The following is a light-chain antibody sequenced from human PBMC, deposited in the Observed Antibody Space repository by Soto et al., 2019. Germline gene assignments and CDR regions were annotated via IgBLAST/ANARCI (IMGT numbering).Light chain of an antibody. Sequence: EIVLTQSPGTLSLSPGERATLSCRASQSVSSSYLAWYQQKPGQAPRLLIYGASSRATGIPDRFSGSGSGTDLTLTISRLEPEDFALYYCQQYGSSLITFGQGTRLEIK. V-gene: IGKV3-20*01. CDR3: QQYGSSLIT. CDR1: QSVSSSY. J-gene: IGKJ5*01. CDR2: GAS.